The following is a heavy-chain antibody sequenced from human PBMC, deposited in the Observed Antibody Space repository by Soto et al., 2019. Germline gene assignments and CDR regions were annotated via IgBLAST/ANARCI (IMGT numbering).Heavy chain of an antibody. D-gene: IGHD6-6*01. CDR2: IKSKTGGGTT. J-gene: IGHJ5*02. Sequence: EVQLVESGGGLIKPGGSLRLSCAASGFTFSNARMNWVRQAPGKGLEWVGRIKSKTGGGTTDYAAPVKDRLTISRDDSKDILYLQMNSLKTEDTAVYYCTTDLGAPRRGHWFDPWGQGTLVTVSS. CDR1: GFTFSNAR. CDR3: TTDLGAPRRGHWFDP. V-gene: IGHV3-15*07.